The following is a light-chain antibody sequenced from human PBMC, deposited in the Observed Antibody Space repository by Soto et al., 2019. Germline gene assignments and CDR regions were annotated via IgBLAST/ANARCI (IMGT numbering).Light chain of an antibody. J-gene: IGLJ2*01. Sequence: QSALTQPASVSGSPGQSITISCTGTSSDVGGYNYVSWYQPHPGKAPKLMIYDVSNRTSGVSNRFSGSKSCNTASLTISGLQAEDEADYYCSSYNISSTLVVFGGGTKLTVL. CDR3: SSYNISSTLVV. V-gene: IGLV2-14*01. CDR2: DVS. CDR1: SSDVGGYNY.